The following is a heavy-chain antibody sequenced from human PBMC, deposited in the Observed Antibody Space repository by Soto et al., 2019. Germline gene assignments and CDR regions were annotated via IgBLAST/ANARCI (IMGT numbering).Heavy chain of an antibody. CDR2: ISSSSSYI. Sequence: GGSLRLSCAASAFTFSSYSMNWVRQAPGKGLEGVSSISSSSSYIYYADSVKGRFTISGDNAKNSLYLQMNSLRAEDTAVYYCARFGIVVVVAAEGDYYYGMDVWGQGTTVTVSS. V-gene: IGHV3-21*01. CDR3: ARFGIVVVVAAEGDYYYGMDV. CDR1: AFTFSSYS. J-gene: IGHJ6*02. D-gene: IGHD2-15*01.